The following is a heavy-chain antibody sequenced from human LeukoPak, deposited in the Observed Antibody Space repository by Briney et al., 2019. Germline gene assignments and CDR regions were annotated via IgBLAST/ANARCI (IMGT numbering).Heavy chain of an antibody. CDR1: GYSFTSYW. J-gene: IGHJ5*02. CDR2: IYPADSDI. CDR3: ARQEYCSGGSCYTWFDP. Sequence: GESLKISCQGSGYSFTSYWIGWVRQMPGKGLEWMGIIYPADSDIRYSPSFQGQVTISADKSISTAYLQWSSLKASDTAMYYCARQEYCSGGSCYTWFDPWGQGTLVTVSS. D-gene: IGHD2-15*01. V-gene: IGHV5-51*01.